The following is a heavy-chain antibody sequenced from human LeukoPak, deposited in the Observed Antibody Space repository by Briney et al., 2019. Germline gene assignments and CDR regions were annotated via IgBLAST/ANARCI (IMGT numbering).Heavy chain of an antibody. J-gene: IGHJ3*02. CDR2: IYYSGST. CDR3: ARVLRVDSSGRAVRAFDI. CDR1: GGSISSGGYY. D-gene: IGHD3-22*01. V-gene: IGHV4-31*03. Sequence: PSETLSLTCSVSGGSISSGGYYWSWIRQHPGKGLEWIGYIYYSGSTYYNPSLKSRVTISVDTSKNQFSLKLSSVTAADTAVYYCARVLRVDSSGRAVRAFDIWGQGTMVTVSS.